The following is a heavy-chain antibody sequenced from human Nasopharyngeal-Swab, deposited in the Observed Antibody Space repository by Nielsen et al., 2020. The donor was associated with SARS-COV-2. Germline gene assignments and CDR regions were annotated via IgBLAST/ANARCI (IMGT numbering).Heavy chain of an antibody. J-gene: IGHJ4*02. CDR2: IYYSGTT. D-gene: IGHD5-24*01. CDR1: GDSISSYGYY. Sequence: SETLSLTCSVSGDSISSYGYYWSWIRQHPGKGLEWIGYIYYSGTTYYNPSLESRVTISLDTSKNQFSLKLSSVTAADTAVYFCARDGDGYNSLDYWGKGTLVTVTS. V-gene: IGHV4-31*03. CDR3: ARDGDGYNSLDY.